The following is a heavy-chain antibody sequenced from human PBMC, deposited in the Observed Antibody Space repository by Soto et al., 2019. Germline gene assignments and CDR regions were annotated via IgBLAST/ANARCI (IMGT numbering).Heavy chain of an antibody. V-gene: IGHV3-30*18. CDR2: ISYDGSNK. CDR1: GFTFSSYG. CDR3: AKGAVHYSSYGALGPGGFDY. Sequence: QVQLVESGGGVVQPGRSLRLSCAASGFTFSSYGMHWVRQAPGKGLEWVAVISYDGSNKYYADSVKGRFTISRDNSKNTLYLQMNRLRAEDTAVYYCAKGAVHYSSYGALGPGGFDYWGQGTLVTVSS. D-gene: IGHD4-4*01. J-gene: IGHJ4*02.